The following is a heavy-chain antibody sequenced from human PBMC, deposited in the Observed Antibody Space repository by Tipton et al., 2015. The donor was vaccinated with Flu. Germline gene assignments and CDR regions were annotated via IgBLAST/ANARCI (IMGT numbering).Heavy chain of an antibody. J-gene: IGHJ4*02. CDR2: ISGFNGNT. D-gene: IGHD5-18*01. CDR1: GYTFTNYG. V-gene: IGHV1-18*01. CDR3: ARDLHGYNAFDF. Sequence: QSGPEVRKPGASVKVSCKASGYTFTNYGISWVRLAPGQGPEWMGWISGFNGNTNYVEKFQGRFTMTTDTSTRTAYMELRGLRSDDTAVYYCARDLHGYNAFDFWGQGTLVTVSS.